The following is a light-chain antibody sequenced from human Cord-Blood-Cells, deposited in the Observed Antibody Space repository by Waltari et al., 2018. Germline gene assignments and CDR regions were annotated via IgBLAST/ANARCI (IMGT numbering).Light chain of an antibody. J-gene: IGLJ3*02. Sequence: QSALTQPASVSGSPGQSITISCTGTSSDVGGYNYVSWYQQHPGKAPKLMIYDVSNRPSGVSNRFSGSKSGNTASLTISGLPAEDEADYYCSSYTSSSTWVFGGGTKLTGL. V-gene: IGLV2-14*01. CDR2: DVS. CDR1: SSDVGGYNY. CDR3: SSYTSSSTWV.